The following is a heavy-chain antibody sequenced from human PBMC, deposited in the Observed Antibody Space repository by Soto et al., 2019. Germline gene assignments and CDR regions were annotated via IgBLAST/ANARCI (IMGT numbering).Heavy chain of an antibody. D-gene: IGHD5-12*01. CDR3: ARRSGKDGYKYYYFDY. Sequence: EVQLLESGGGLVQPGGSLRLSCAASGFTFSSYAMSWVRQAPGKGLEWVSAISGSGGSTYYADSVKGRFTISRDISKNSLYLQMNSLRAEDTAVYYCARRSGKDGYKYYYFDYWGQGTLVTVSS. CDR1: GFTFSSYA. CDR2: ISGSGGST. J-gene: IGHJ4*02. V-gene: IGHV3-23*01.